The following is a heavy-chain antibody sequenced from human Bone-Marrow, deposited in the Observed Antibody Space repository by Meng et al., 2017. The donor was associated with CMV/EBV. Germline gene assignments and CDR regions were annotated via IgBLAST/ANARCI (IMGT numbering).Heavy chain of an antibody. CDR1: GFTFSSYA. CDR3: TTHSYSEWELLSYYYYGMDV. CDR2: IKSKTDGGTT. Sequence: GGSLRLSCAASGFTFSSYAMSWVRQAPGKGLEWVGRIKSKTDGGTTDYAAPVKGRFTISRDDSKNTLYLQMNSLKTEDTAVYYCTTHSYSEWELLSYYYYGMDVWGQGTTVTVSS. J-gene: IGHJ6*02. D-gene: IGHD1-26*01. V-gene: IGHV3-15*01.